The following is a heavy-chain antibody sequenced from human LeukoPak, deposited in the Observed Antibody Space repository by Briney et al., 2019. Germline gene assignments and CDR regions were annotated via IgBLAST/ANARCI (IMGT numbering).Heavy chain of an antibody. CDR3: ARAAGPWPYYFDY. J-gene: IGHJ4*02. V-gene: IGHV3-53*01. CDR1: GFTVSINY. CDR2: IYSGGST. Sequence: GGSLRLSCAASGFTVSINYMRWVRQAPGKGLEWVSVIYSGGSTYYADAVKGRFTISRDNSKNTLYLQMNSLRAEDTAVYYCARAAGPWPYYFDYWGQGTLVTVSS.